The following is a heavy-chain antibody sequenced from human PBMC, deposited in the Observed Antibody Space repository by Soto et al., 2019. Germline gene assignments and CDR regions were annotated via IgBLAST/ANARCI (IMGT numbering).Heavy chain of an antibody. V-gene: IGHV4-34*01. J-gene: IGHJ4*02. CDR3: ATAKFETPGWPQLVI. Sequence: SETLSLTCTVSGGSFTGHFWSWVRQPPGKGLEWIGEVSHSGNTKYYPSLRSRVTLSVDSSKNQISLALTSVTAADTAVYYCATAKFETPGWPQLVIWGQGTPLTVST. CDR1: GGSFTGHF. D-gene: IGHD6-6*01. CDR2: VSHSGNT.